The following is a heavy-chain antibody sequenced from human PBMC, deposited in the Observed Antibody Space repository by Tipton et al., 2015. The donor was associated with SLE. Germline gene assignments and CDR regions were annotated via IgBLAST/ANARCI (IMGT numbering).Heavy chain of an antibody. CDR2: IKEDGSER. CDR3: AKDLQQWLGADAFDI. D-gene: IGHD6-19*01. Sequence: SLRLSCAASGFTFSNYWMHWVRQAPGKGLEWVANIKEDGSERYFVDSVKGRFTVSRDNAKNSLYLHMNSLRAEDTAIYYCAKDLQQWLGADAFDIWGQGKMVTVSS. CDR1: GFTFSNYW. J-gene: IGHJ3*02. V-gene: IGHV3-7*03.